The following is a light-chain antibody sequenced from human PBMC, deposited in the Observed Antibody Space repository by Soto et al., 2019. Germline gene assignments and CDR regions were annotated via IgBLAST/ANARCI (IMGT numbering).Light chain of an antibody. V-gene: IGKV1-5*01. Sequence: IRMTQSPSSLSASTGGRVTITCRASQSISGWLAWYQQKPGKAPKLLIYDVSSLESGVPSRFSGSGSGTEFTLAISSLQPDDFATYYCQQYNSYPWTFGQGTKVDIK. J-gene: IGKJ1*01. CDR3: QQYNSYPWT. CDR2: DVS. CDR1: QSISGW.